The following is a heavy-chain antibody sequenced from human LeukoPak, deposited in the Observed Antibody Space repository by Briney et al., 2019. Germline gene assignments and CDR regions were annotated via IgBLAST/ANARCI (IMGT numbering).Heavy chain of an antibody. CDR1: GGSFSGYY. D-gene: IGHD3/OR15-3a*01. V-gene: IGHV4-34*01. CDR2: INHSGST. CDR3: ARRIGRPYWYFDL. J-gene: IGHJ2*01. Sequence: SETLSLTCAVYGGSFSGYYWSWTRQPPGKGLEWIGEINHSGSTNYNPSLKSRVTISVDTSKNQFSLKLSSVTAADTAVYYCARRIGRPYWYFDLWGRGTLVTVSS.